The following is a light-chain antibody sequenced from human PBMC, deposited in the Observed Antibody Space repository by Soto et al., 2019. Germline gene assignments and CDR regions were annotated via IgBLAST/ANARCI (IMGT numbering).Light chain of an antibody. CDR2: QDS. V-gene: IGLV3-1*01. CDR3: QAWDSSTPEV. CDR1: KLGDKY. Sequence: SYELTQPPSVSVSPGQTASITCSGDKLGDKYACWYQQKPGQSPVLVIYQDSKRPSGIPERFSGSNSGNTATLTISGTQAMDEADYYCQAWDSSTPEVFGTGTKLTVL. J-gene: IGLJ1*01.